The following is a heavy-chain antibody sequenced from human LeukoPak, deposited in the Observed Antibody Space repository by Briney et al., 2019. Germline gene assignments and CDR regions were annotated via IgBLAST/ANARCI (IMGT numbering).Heavy chain of an antibody. D-gene: IGHD3-22*01. J-gene: IGHJ6*02. CDR1: GFTFSSYA. V-gene: IGHV3-30-3*01. CDR3: ARDRYYYDSSGYYYAYGMDV. Sequence: PGRSLRLSCAASGFTFSSYAMHWVRQAPGKGLEWVAVISYDGSSKYYADSVKGRFTISRDNSKNTLYLQMNSLRAEDTAVYYCARDRYYYDSSGYYYAYGMDVWGQGTTVTVSS. CDR2: ISYDGSSK.